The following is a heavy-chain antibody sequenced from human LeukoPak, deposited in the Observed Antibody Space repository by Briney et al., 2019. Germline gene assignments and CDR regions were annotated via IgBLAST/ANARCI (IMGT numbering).Heavy chain of an antibody. D-gene: IGHD5-24*01. V-gene: IGHV4-59*01. CDR3: ARFGGGGYNSAEYYFDY. J-gene: IGHJ4*02. CDR2: IYYSGST. Sequence: SETLSLTCTVSGGSISSYYRSWIRQPPGKGLEWIGYIYYSGSTNYNPSLKSRVTISVDTSKNQFSLKLSSVTAADTAVYYCARFGGGGYNSAEYYFDYWGQGTLVTVSS. CDR1: GGSISSYY.